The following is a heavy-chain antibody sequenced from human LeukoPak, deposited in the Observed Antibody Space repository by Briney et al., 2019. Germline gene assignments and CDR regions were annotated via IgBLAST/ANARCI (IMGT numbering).Heavy chain of an antibody. V-gene: IGHV3-15*01. D-gene: IGHD2-2*01. CDR2: IKSKTDGGTT. CDR1: GFTFSNAW. CDR3: TTDIVVVPAAKFRDY. J-gene: IGHJ4*02. Sequence: GGSLRLSCAASGFTFSNAWMSWVRQAPGKGLEWVGRIKSKTDGGTTDYAAPVKGRFTISRDDSKNTLYPQMNSLKTEDTAVYYCTTDIVVVPAAKFRDYWGQGTLVTVSS.